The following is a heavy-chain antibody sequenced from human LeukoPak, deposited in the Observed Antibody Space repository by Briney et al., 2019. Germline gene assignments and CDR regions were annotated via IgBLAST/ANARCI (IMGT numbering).Heavy chain of an antibody. J-gene: IGHJ5*02. CDR2: INPNSGGT. Sequence: GASVKVSCKASGYTFTGYYMRWVRQAPGQGLEWMGWINPNSGGTNYAQKFQGRVTMTRDTSISTAYMELSRLRSDDTAVYYCARDPLYCSSTSCYSFGGYLDPWGQGTLVTVSS. D-gene: IGHD2-2*01. CDR3: ARDPLYCSSTSCYSFGGYLDP. CDR1: GYTFTGYY. V-gene: IGHV1-2*02.